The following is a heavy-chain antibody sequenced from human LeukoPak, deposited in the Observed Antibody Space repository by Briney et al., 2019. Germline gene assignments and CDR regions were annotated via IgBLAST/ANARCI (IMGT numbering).Heavy chain of an antibody. J-gene: IGHJ4*02. CDR2: IYYSGST. D-gene: IGHD5-24*01. CDR1: GGSISSYY. V-gene: IGHV4-59*01. CDR3: ARVSKMATITPLFDY. Sequence: SETLSLTCTVSGGSISSYYWSWVRQPPGKGLEWIGYIYYSGSTNYNPSLKSRVTISVDTSKNQFSLKLTSVTAANTAVYYCARVSKMATITPLFDYWGQGTLVTVSS.